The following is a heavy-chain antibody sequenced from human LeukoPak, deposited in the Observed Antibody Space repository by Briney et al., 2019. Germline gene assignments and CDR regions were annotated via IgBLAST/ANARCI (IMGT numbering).Heavy chain of an antibody. CDR1: GYTFTSYG. J-gene: IGHJ4*02. V-gene: IGHV1-18*01. CDR2: ISAYNGNT. Sequence: ASVKVSCKASGYTFTSYGISWVRQAPGQGLEWMGWISAYNGNTNYAQKLQGRVTMTTDTSTSTAYMELRSLRSDDTAVYYCARADCSNTSCFSSDYWGQGTLVTVSS. D-gene: IGHD2-2*01. CDR3: ARADCSNTSCFSSDY.